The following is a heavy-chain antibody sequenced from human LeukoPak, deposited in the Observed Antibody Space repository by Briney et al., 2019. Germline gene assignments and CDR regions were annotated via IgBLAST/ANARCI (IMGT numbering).Heavy chain of an antibody. D-gene: IGHD3-22*01. CDR2: IYDSGST. V-gene: IGHV4-39*01. J-gene: IGHJ4*02. Sequence: SETLSLTCTVSGGSIRSSYYYWGWIRQPPGKGLEWIGSIYDSGSTYYNPSLKSRVTISVDTSKNQFSLKLNSVTAADTAVYYCARIVQYYYDSSGYYYYFDYWGQGTLVTVSS. CDR1: GGSIRSSYYY. CDR3: ARIVQYYYDSSGYYYYFDY.